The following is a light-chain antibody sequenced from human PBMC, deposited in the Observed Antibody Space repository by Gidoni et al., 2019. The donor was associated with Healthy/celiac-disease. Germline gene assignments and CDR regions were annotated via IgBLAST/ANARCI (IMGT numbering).Light chain of an antibody. CDR1: QSVSSSY. CDR3: QQYGSSPFA. J-gene: IGKJ1*01. V-gene: IGKV3-20*01. Sequence: PGTLSLSPGERATLPCRASQSVSSSYLAWYQQKPGQAPRLLIYGASSRATGIPDRFSGSGSGTDFTLTISRLEPEDFAVYYCQQYGSSPFAFGQGTKVEIK. CDR2: GAS.